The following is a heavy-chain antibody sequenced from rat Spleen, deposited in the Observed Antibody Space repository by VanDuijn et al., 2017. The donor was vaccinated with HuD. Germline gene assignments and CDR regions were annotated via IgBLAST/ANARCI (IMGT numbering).Heavy chain of an antibody. J-gene: IGHJ1*01. Sequence: EVQLVESGGGLVQPGRSLKLSCAASGFTFTKYDMVWVRQAPKKGLEWVATILYDGSRTYYRDSVKGRFTISRDNAQNTLYLQMNSLKSEDTATYYCARGGRWYFDFWGPGTMVTVSS. CDR1: GFTFTKYD. V-gene: IGHV5-7*01. D-gene: IGHD1-11*01. CDR2: ILYDGSRT. CDR3: ARGGRWYFDF.